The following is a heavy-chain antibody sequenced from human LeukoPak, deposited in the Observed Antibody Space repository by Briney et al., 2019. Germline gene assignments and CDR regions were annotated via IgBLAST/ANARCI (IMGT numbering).Heavy chain of an antibody. J-gene: IGHJ4*02. CDR1: GFTFSSYA. Sequence: PGGSLRLSCAASGFTFSSYAMSWVRQAPGKGLEWVSAISGSGGSTYYADSVKGRFTISRDNSKNTLYLQMNSLRAEDTAVYYCAKDSSGWYYHPRFDYWGQGTLVTVSS. D-gene: IGHD6-19*01. V-gene: IGHV3-23*01. CDR3: AKDSSGWYYHPRFDY. CDR2: ISGSGGST.